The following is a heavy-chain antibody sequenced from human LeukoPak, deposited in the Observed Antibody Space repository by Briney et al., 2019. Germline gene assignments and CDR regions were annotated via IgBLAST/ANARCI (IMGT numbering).Heavy chain of an antibody. CDR1: GGSFSGYY. CDR3: ARGRSQGSGSYYKDY. V-gene: IGHV4-34*01. CDR2: INHSGST. D-gene: IGHD3-10*01. J-gene: IGHJ4*02. Sequence: PSETLSLTCAVYGGSFSGYYWSWIRQPPGKGLEWIGEINHSGSTNYNPSLKCRVTISVDTSKNQFSLKLSSVTAADTAVYYCARGRSQGSGSYYKDYWGQGTLVTVSS.